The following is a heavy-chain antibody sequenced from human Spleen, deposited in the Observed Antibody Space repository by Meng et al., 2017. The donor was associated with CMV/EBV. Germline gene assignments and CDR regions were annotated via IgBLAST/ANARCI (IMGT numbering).Heavy chain of an antibody. Sequence: GESLKISCKASGYIFTSHWIGWVRQMPGKGLEYMGIIYPGDSNTKYSPSFQGQVTISADRSINTAYLQWSSLKASDTAMYYCARHRRIAAAGTDYYYGMDVWGQGTTVTVSS. D-gene: IGHD6-13*01. CDR1: GYIFTSHW. J-gene: IGHJ6*02. CDR2: IYPGDSNT. CDR3: ARHRRIAAAGTDYYYGMDV. V-gene: IGHV5-51*01.